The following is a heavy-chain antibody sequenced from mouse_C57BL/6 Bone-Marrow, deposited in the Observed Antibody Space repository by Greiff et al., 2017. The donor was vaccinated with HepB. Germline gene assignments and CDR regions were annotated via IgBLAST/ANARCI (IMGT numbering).Heavy chain of an antibody. Sequence: QVQLKESGPGLVAPSQSLSITCTVSGFSLTSYGVHWVRQPPGKGLEWLVVIWSDGSTTYNSALKSRLSISKDNSKSQVFLKMNSLPTDDTAMYYCASAYYSNYDYYAMDYWGQGTSVTVSS. CDR1: GFSLTSYG. CDR2: IWSDGST. D-gene: IGHD2-5*01. J-gene: IGHJ4*01. V-gene: IGHV2-6*03. CDR3: ASAYYSNYDYYAMDY.